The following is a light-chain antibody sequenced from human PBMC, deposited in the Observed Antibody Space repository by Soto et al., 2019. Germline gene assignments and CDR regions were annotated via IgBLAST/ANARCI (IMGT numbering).Light chain of an antibody. J-gene: IGLJ2*01. CDR2: EVS. CDR1: SSDVGGYNF. Sequence: QSALTKPPSASGSPGQSVTISCTGTSSDVGGYNFVSWYQQHPGKAPKLMIYEVSERPSGVPDRFSGSKSGNTASLTVSGLQAEDEAEYYCSSYAGSNIVVFGGGTKLTVL. V-gene: IGLV2-8*01. CDR3: SSYAGSNIVV.